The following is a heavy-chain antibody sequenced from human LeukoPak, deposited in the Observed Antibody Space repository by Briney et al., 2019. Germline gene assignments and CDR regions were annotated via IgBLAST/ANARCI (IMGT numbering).Heavy chain of an antibody. CDR2: INPMTGDT. CDR1: GYNFIGHY. Sequence: ASVKVSCKTSGYNFIGHYLHWVRQAPGQGLEWMGWINPMTGDTNSTQNFQGRVIMTRDTPISTAYMELTRLKADDTAIYYCAREGGYYFDFWGQGTRVTVSS. J-gene: IGHJ4*02. V-gene: IGHV1-2*02. CDR3: AREGGYYFDF.